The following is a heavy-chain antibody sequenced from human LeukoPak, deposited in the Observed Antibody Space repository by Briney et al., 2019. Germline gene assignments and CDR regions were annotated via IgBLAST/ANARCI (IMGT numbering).Heavy chain of an antibody. J-gene: IGHJ4*02. D-gene: IGHD2-21*02. CDR3: ARQGDTASWYFDY. CDR2: ISYDGNNK. CDR1: GFTFSYYS. V-gene: IGHV3-30-3*01. Sequence: GGSLRLSCAASGFTFSYYSMHWVRQAPGKGLEWVAVISYDGNNKDYADSVKGQVTISRDNSKSTQYLQMDSLRPGDTAVYYCARQGDTASWYFDYWGQGTLVTVSS.